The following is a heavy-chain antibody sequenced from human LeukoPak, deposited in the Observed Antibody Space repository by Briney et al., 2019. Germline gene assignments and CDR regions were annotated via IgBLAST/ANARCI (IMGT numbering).Heavy chain of an antibody. J-gene: IGHJ4*02. CDR2: IIPIFGRA. D-gene: IGHD4-11*01. Sequence: SVKVACKASGGTFSSDAISWVRQAPGQGLEWMGGIIPIFGRANYAQKFQGRVTITADESTSTAYMELSSLRSEDTAVYYCASRRSTVTTTYFDYWGQGTLVTVSS. CDR3: ASRRSTVTTTYFDY. V-gene: IGHV1-69*13. CDR1: GGTFSSDA.